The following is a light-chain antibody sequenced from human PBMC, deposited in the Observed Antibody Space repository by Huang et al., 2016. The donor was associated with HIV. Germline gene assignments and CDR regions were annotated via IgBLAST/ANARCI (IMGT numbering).Light chain of an antibody. V-gene: IGKV3-15*01. J-gene: IGKJ1*01. CDR2: DTS. CDR3: QQYGNWPPWT. CDR1: QSISNN. Sequence: IVMTKFPATLTVSPGERATLSCRASQSISNNLVWYQQKSGQALMLLIYDTSARATGVPPRFSGSGSGTDFTLTISSLQSEDFAVYYCQQYGNWPPWTFGQGTKVE.